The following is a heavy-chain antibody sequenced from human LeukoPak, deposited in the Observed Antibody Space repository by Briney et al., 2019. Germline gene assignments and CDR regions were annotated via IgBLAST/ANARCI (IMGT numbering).Heavy chain of an antibody. J-gene: IGHJ6*02. D-gene: IGHD3-10*01. Sequence: GGSLRLSCAASGFTFSSYSMNWVRQAPGKGLEWVSYISSSSSTIYYADSVKGRFTISRDNAKNSLYLQMNSLRAEDTAVSYCARGGILWFGELLSEDYYYYYYGMDVWGQGTTVTVSS. CDR2: ISSSSSTI. CDR1: GFTFSSYS. V-gene: IGHV3-48*01. CDR3: ARGGILWFGELLSEDYYYYYYGMDV.